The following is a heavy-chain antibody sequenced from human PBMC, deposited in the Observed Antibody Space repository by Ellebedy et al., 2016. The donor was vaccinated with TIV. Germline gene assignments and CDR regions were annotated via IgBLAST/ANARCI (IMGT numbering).Heavy chain of an antibody. CDR2: INPGGGGT. CDR1: GYTFTSDL. J-gene: IGHJ6*02. D-gene: IGHD6-13*01. CDR3: ARYPTPTIAAAGPEGKTPTPSGMDV. Sequence: AASVKVSCKASGYTFTSDLIHWVRQAPGQGLEWMGIINPGGGGTSYAQKFQGRVTMTRDTSTSTVYMELSSLRSEDTAVYYCARYPTPTIAAAGPEGKTPTPSGMDVWGQGTTVTVSS. V-gene: IGHV1-46*01.